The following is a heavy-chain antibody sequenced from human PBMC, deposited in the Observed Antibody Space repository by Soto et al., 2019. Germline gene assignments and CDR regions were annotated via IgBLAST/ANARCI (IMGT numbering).Heavy chain of an antibody. Sequence: SETLSLTCTVSGGSISSGSYYWGWIRQPPGKGLEWIGSIYYSGSTYYNPSLKSRVTISVDTSKNQFSLKLSSVTAADTAVYYCARVFIAVAGTRVFDPWGQGTLVTVSS. V-gene: IGHV4-39*01. CDR1: GGSISSGSYY. CDR2: IYYSGST. CDR3: ARVFIAVAGTRVFDP. D-gene: IGHD6-19*01. J-gene: IGHJ5*02.